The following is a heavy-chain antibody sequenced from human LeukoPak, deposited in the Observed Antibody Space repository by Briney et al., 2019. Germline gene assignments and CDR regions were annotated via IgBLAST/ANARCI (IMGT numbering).Heavy chain of an antibody. CDR1: GYTFTSYG. D-gene: IGHD3-22*01. V-gene: IGHV1-18*01. J-gene: IGHJ4*02. CDR3: ARRWDYYDSSGYIDY. Sequence: ASVKVSCKASGYTFTSYGISWVRQAPGQGLEWMGWISAYNGNTNYAQKLQGRVTMTTDTSTSTAYMELRSLRSDDTAVYYCARRWDYYDSSGYIDYWGQGTLVTVSS. CDR2: ISAYNGNT.